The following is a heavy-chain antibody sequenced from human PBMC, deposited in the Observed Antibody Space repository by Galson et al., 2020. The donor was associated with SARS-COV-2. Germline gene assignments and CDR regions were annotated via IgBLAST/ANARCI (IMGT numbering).Heavy chain of an antibody. V-gene: IGHV3-64D*06. CDR2: ISGNGEST. CDR1: GSTISMHA. D-gene: IGHD1-7*01. Sequence: GESLKISCSASGSTISMHAMHWVRQAPGKGLECVSAISGNGESTFYADSVKGRFTISRDNSKNTVYLQMTGLRPEDRAVYYCVREEAYNWNYESWFDYWGQGTLVTVSS. J-gene: IGHJ4*02. CDR3: VREEAYNWNYESWFDY.